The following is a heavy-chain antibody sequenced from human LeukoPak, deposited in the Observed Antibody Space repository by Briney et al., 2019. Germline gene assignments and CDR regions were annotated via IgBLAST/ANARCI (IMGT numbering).Heavy chain of an antibody. CDR3: ARILNSSRLFDY. J-gene: IGHJ4*02. D-gene: IGHD6-13*01. Sequence: GGSLRLSCAASGFTFSSYSMNWVRQAPGKGLEWVSSISSSSSYIYYADSVKGRFTISRDNAKNSLYLQMSSLRAEDTAVYYCARILNSSRLFDYWGQGTLVTVSS. CDR1: GFTFSSYS. V-gene: IGHV3-21*01. CDR2: ISSSSSYI.